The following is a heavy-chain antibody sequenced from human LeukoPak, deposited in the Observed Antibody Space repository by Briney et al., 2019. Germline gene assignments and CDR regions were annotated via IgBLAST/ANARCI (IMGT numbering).Heavy chain of an antibody. V-gene: IGHV4-59*08. J-gene: IGHJ4*02. D-gene: IGHD4-17*01. CDR3: ARHLGGSVTTPFDY. CDR2: IYYSGST. Sequence: SETLSLTCTVSGGSISSYYCSWIRQPPGKGLEWIGYIYYSGSTNYNPSLKSRVTISVDTSKNLFSLKLSSVAAADTAVYYCARHLGGSVTTPFDYWGQGTLVTVSS. CDR1: GGSISSYY.